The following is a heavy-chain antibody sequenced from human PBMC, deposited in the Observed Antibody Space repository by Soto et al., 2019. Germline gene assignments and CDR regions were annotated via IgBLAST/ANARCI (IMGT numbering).Heavy chain of an antibody. CDR3: ATTFDGSVGRCLGRFDS. D-gene: IGHD1-26*01. Sequence: EVQLLESGGGLVQPGGALRLYCAASGFTFSRYGMNWVRQAPGKGLEWVSAIADSGRPAYYADSVKGRFTISRDNADNTLYLRMSSLRAEDTAVYYCATTFDGSVGRCLGRFDSWGQGTLVTVS. CDR1: GFTFSRYG. V-gene: IGHV3-23*01. CDR2: IADSGRPA. J-gene: IGHJ4*02.